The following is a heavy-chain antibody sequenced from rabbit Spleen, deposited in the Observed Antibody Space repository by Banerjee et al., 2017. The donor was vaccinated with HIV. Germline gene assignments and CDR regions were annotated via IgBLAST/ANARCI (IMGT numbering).Heavy chain of an antibody. CDR2: IYTGSGTT. CDR1: GFSFSSNYW. V-gene: IGHV1S40*01. J-gene: IGHJ4*01. Sequence: QSLEESGGDLVKPGASLTLTCTASGFSFSSNYWICWVRQAPGKGLEWIACIYTGSGTTYYATWAKGRFTISKTSSTVDLQVTSLTGADTATYFCARGSIVSGSGVSGADLWGPGTLVTVS. D-gene: IGHD1-1*01. CDR3: ARGSIVSGSGVSGADL.